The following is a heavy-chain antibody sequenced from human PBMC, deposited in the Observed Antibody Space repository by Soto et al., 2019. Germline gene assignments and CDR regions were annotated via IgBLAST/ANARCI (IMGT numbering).Heavy chain of an antibody. Sequence: VGSLRLSCAASGFTFSSYWMHWVRQAPGKGLVWVSRINNDGSNTNYADSVKGRFTISRDNAKNALYLQMNSLRAEDTAIYYCTRDLFQNDYWGRGTLVTVSS. CDR3: TRDLFQNDY. CDR2: INNDGSNT. V-gene: IGHV3-74*01. CDR1: GFTFSSYW. J-gene: IGHJ4*02.